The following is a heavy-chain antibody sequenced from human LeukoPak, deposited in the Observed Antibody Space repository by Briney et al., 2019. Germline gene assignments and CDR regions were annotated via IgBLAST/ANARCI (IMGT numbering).Heavy chain of an antibody. D-gene: IGHD2-21*01. CDR3: ARYCGGDCYGMDV. J-gene: IGHJ6*02. Sequence: GGSLRLSCTASGFTFSSYWMSWVRQAPGKGLEWVANIKQDGSEKDYVDSVKGRFTISRDNPKNSLYLQMNSLRAEDTAVYYCARYCGGDCYGMDVWGQGTTVTVS. CDR1: GFTFSSYW. CDR2: IKQDGSEK. V-gene: IGHV3-7*01.